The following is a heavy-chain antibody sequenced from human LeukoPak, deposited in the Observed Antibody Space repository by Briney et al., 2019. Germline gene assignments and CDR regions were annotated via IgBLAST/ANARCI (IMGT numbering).Heavy chain of an antibody. Sequence: PGGSLRLSCDASGFIFRNYWMHWVRQVPGKGLVWVSRINIDGTNTYYADFVKGRFTVSRDNARNTLYLQMNSLRVDDTAIYYSLLGCGGDCYGRFDFWGQGALVTVSS. CDR1: GFIFRNYW. CDR3: LLGCGGDCYGRFDF. J-gene: IGHJ4*02. CDR2: INIDGTNT. D-gene: IGHD2-21*02. V-gene: IGHV3-74*01.